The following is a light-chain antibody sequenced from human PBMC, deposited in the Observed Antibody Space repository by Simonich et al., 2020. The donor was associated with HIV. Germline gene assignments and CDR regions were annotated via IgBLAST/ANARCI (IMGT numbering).Light chain of an antibody. J-gene: IGKJ3*01. CDR2: GAS. Sequence: EIVMTQSPATLSVSPGDTATLSCRASQSVSSNLAWYQQKPGQAPRRLIYGASTRATGSPARLSGGGSGTEFTLTISSMQSEDFAVYYCQQYNNWPSPFTFGPGTKVDIK. CDR3: QQYNNWPSPFT. V-gene: IGKV3-15*01. CDR1: QSVSSN.